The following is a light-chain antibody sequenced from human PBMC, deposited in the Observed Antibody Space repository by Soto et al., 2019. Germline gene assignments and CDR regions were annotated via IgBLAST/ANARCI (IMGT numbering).Light chain of an antibody. CDR3: SSYTSSSTYV. Sequence: QSVLTQPASVSGSPGQSITISCTGTRSDVGGYNYVYWHQQHPGKAPKLKIYDVTNRPSGVSDRFYGSKSGNTASLTISGLQAEDEADYYCSSYTSSSTYVFGAGTKVTVL. J-gene: IGLJ1*01. CDR2: DVT. V-gene: IGLV2-14*01. CDR1: RSDVGGYNY.